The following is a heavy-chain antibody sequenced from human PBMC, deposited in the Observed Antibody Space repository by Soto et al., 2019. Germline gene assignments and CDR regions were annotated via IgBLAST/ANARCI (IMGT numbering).Heavy chain of an antibody. Sequence: AALNGTCKATGYTFTVYSVHWVRQAPGQGLEWMGWINPNSGDTYLAQRFQGRVTMNRDTSIGTAYMELRGLTSDDTAEYYCAKGGAIVAVCTMVYLYKSMDVSGEGPSVSVS. V-gene: IGHV1-2*02. D-gene: IGHD3-10*01. CDR2: INPNSGDT. CDR1: GYTFTVYS. CDR3: AKGGAIVAVCTMVYLYKSMDV. J-gene: IGHJ6*02.